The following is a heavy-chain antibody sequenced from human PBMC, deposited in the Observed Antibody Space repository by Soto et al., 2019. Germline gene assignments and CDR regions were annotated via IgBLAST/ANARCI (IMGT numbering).Heavy chain of an antibody. D-gene: IGHD1-1*01. CDR3: TRDWTDYYYMDV. CDR1: GFTFSNAW. CDR2: IKSKTDGGTT. V-gene: IGHV3-15*01. J-gene: IGHJ6*03. Sequence: GGSLRLSCAASGFTFSNAWMSWVRQAPGKGLEWVGRIKSKTDGGTTDYAAPVKGRFTISRDDSKNTLYLQMNSLKTEDTAVYYCTRDWTDYYYMDVWGKGTTVTVSS.